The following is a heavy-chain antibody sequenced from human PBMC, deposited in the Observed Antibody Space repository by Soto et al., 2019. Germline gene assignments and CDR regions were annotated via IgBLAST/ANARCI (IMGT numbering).Heavy chain of an antibody. CDR2: ISYDGGNT. CDR1: GFTFSSYA. V-gene: IGHV3-30-3*01. Sequence: QVQLVESGGGVVQPGRSLRLSCAASGFTFSSYAMHWVRQAPGKGLEWVAVISYDGGNTYYADSVKGRFTISRGNYKTSVYQQRGGGGAEDGFVYSGARTRLLATPNFDSGARGPLAT. J-gene: IGHJ4*02. CDR3: ARTRLLATPNFDS. D-gene: IGHD5-12*01.